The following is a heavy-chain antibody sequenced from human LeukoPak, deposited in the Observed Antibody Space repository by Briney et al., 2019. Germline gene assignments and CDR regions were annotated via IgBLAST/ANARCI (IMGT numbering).Heavy chain of an antibody. V-gene: IGHV3-21*04. CDR1: GFTFSSYS. J-gene: IGHJ4*02. CDR3: AKDRGGGNLDFDY. CDR2: ISSSSSYI. D-gene: IGHD2-15*01. Sequence: GGSLRLSCAASGFTFSSYSMNWVRQAPGKGLEWVSSISSSSSYIYYADSVKGRFTISRDNAKNSLYLQMNSLRAEDTAIYYCAKDRGGGNLDFDYWGQGTLVTVSS.